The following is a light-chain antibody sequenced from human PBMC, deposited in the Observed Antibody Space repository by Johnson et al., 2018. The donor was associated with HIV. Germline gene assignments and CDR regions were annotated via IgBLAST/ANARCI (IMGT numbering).Light chain of an antibody. Sequence: QSVLTQPPSVSAAPGRWVTVSCSGTTSNIGDHSVSWFQHLPGAAPKLLIYDNYRRPSGVPDRFSGSKSAASATLDITGLQHGDEGDYYCATWDASLSANVFGPGTKVTVL. J-gene: IGLJ1*01. V-gene: IGLV1-51*02. CDR3: ATWDASLSANV. CDR2: DNY. CDR1: TSNIGDHS.